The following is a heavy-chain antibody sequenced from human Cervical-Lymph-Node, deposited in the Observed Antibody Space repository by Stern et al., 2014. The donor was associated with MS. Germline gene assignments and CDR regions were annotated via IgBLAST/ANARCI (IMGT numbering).Heavy chain of an antibody. CDR3: ARVILWFGELSYFDY. CDR1: GFTFSSYS. V-gene: IGHV3-21*01. J-gene: IGHJ4*02. CDR2: ISSSSSYI. D-gene: IGHD3-10*01. Sequence: EVQLVESGGGLVKPGGSLRLSCAASGFTFSSYSMNWVRQAQGKGLEWVSSISSSSSYIYYADSVKGRFTIYRDTAKNSLYLQMNSLRAEDTAVYYCARVILWFGELSYFDYWGQGTLVTVSS.